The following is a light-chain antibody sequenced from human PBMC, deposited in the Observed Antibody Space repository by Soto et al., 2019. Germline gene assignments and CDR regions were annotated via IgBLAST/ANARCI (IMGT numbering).Light chain of an antibody. CDR3: QQYYSYGWT. CDR1: QGISSY. J-gene: IGKJ1*01. Sequence: AIRMTQSPSSLSASTGDRVTITCRASQGISSYLAWYQQEPGKAPKLLIYAASTLQSGVPSRFSGSGSGTDFTLTISCLQSEDFATYYCQQYYSYGWTFGQGTKVDIK. V-gene: IGKV1-8*01. CDR2: AAS.